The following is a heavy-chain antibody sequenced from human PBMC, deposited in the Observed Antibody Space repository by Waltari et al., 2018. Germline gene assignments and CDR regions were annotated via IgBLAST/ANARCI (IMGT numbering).Heavy chain of an antibody. D-gene: IGHD2-15*01. V-gene: IGHV4-4*02. J-gene: IGHJ4*02. CDR2: VRGGGRT. CDR1: G. Sequence: GSRWGRRDPGKELVWIGKVRGGGRTNYNPCFASPVTMSVDTYHNQFSLMVTSVTSADTAVYYWSRDRGRGLYLDSWGPGTLVTVSP. CDR3: SRDRGRGLYLDS.